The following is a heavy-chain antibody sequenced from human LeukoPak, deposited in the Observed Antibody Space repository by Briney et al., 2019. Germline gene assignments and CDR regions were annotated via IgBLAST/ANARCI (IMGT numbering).Heavy chain of an antibody. J-gene: IGHJ4*02. D-gene: IGHD6-19*01. Sequence: PGGSLRLSCTASKFTFSHYGMQWVRQAPGKGLEWVAVISSDGSIKVYADSVKGRFTLSRDNSINTVDLQMNSLRAEDTAVYYCVKDLPPSSGWYGEFDYWGQGTLVTVSS. V-gene: IGHV3-30*18. CDR3: VKDLPPSSGWYGEFDY. CDR2: ISSDGSIK. CDR1: KFTFSHYG.